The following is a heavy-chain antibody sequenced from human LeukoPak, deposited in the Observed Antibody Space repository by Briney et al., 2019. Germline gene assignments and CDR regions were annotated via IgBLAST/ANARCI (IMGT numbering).Heavy chain of an antibody. V-gene: IGHV3-48*03. CDR2: ISSSGSSI. Sequence: PGGSLRLSCAASGFTFSNYEMNWVRQAPGKGLEWVSCISSSGSSIYYADSVKGRFTISRDNAKNSLYLQMNSLRAEDTAVYYCARETDYSGSGSYYLEFYYWGQGTLVTVSS. J-gene: IGHJ4*02. D-gene: IGHD3-10*01. CDR3: ARETDYSGSGSYYLEFYY. CDR1: GFTFSNYE.